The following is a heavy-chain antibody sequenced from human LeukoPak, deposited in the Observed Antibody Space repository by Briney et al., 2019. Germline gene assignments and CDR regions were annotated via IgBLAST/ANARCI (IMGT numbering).Heavy chain of an antibody. CDR2: IWYDGSNK. D-gene: IGHD3-10*01. J-gene: IGHJ6*02. CDR1: GFTFSSYG. Sequence: GRSLRLFCAASGFTFSSYGMHWVRQAPGKGLEWVAVIWYDGSNKYYADSVKGRFTISRDNSKNTLYLQMNSLRAEDTAVYYCARDRITMVRGPSGMDVWGQGTTVTVSS. V-gene: IGHV3-33*01. CDR3: ARDRITMVRGPSGMDV.